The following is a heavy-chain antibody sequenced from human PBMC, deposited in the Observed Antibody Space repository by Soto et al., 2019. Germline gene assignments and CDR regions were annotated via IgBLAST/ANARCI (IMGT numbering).Heavy chain of an antibody. CDR3: AVSTSSKSYYYGMDV. J-gene: IGHJ6*02. Sequence: PSETLSLTCTVSGGSISSYYWSWIRQPPGKGLEWIGEINHSGSTNYNPSLKSRVTISVDTSKNQFSLKLSSVTAADTAVYYCAVSTSSKSYYYGMDVWGQGTTVTVSS. D-gene: IGHD2-2*01. CDR2: INHSGST. V-gene: IGHV4-34*01. CDR1: GGSISSYY.